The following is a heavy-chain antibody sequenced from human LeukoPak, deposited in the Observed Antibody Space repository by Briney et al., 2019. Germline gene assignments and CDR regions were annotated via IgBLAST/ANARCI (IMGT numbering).Heavy chain of an antibody. D-gene: IGHD5-18*01. Sequence: ASVKVSCKASGGTFSSYAISWVRQAPGQGLEWMGWISAYNGNTNYAQKLQGRVTMTTDTSTSTAYMELRSLRSDDTAVYYCARETEGRGYGYYRGQGTLVTVSS. CDR3: ARETEGRGYGYY. CDR1: GGTFSSYA. CDR2: ISAYNGNT. V-gene: IGHV1-18*01. J-gene: IGHJ4*02.